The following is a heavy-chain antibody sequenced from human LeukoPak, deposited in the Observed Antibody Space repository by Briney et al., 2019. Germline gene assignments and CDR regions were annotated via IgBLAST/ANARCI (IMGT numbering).Heavy chain of an antibody. V-gene: IGHV3-11*01. D-gene: IGHD3-10*01. J-gene: IGHJ3*02. CDR1: GFTFSDYY. CDR3: AGFGEFLDAFDI. Sequence: GGSLRLSCAASGFTFSDYYMSWIRQAPGKGLEWVSYISSSGSTIYYADSVKGRFTISRDNAKNSLYLQLNSLRAEDTAVYYCAGFGEFLDAFDIWGQGTMVTVSS. CDR2: ISSSGSTI.